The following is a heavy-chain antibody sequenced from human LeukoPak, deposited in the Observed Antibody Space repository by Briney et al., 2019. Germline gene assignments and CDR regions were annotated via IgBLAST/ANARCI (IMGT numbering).Heavy chain of an antibody. Sequence: PSETLSLTCTVSGGSISSGGYYWSWIRQHPGKGLEWIGYIYYSGSTYYNPSLKSRVTISIDTSKNQFSLKLSSVTAADTALYYCARGPGTWYYYWGQGTLVTVPS. CDR3: ARGPGTWYYY. D-gene: IGHD6-13*01. CDR1: GGSISSGGYY. V-gene: IGHV4-31*03. CDR2: IYYSGST. J-gene: IGHJ4*02.